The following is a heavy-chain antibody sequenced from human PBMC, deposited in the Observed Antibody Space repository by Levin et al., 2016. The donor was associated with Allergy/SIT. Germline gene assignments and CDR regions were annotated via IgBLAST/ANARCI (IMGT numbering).Heavy chain of an antibody. Sequence: ASVKVSCKASGYTFTSYGISWVRQAPGQGLEWMGILNPSGGTTTYAQKFQGRVTMTSDTSTSTAYMELSSLRSEDTAVYYCAREGMANYHDSGSYYNPKDFDYWGQGTLVTVSS. J-gene: IGHJ4*02. D-gene: IGHD3-10*01. CDR1: GYTFTSYG. V-gene: IGHV1-46*03. CDR3: AREGMANYHDSGSYYNPKDFDY. CDR2: LNPSGGTT.